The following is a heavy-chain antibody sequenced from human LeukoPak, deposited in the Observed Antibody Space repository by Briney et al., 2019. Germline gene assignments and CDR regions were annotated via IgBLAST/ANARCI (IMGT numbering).Heavy chain of an antibody. V-gene: IGHV3-74*01. CDR2: ISSDGSST. Sequence: GGSLRLSCVASGFTFSSSWMYWVRQAPGKGLVWAPRISSDGSSTTYADSVKGRFTISRDNAKNTLYLQMNSLRAEDTAVYFCATAGVAAAGGFDYWGQGTLVTVSS. CDR1: GFTFSSSW. D-gene: IGHD6-13*01. CDR3: ATAGVAAAGGFDY. J-gene: IGHJ4*02.